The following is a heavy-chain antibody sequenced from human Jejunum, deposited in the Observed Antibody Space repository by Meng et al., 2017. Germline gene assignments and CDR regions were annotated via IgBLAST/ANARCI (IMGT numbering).Heavy chain of an antibody. Sequence: LRLQGSGPGLVKPSETLSLTCAVSGGSISTAGYYWGWIRQSPGKGLEWIGSIFYSGTTYYNPSLKSRVTISIDTSKNQFSLKMNSVTAADTAVYYCARDTAGFGPWGQGTLVTVSS. D-gene: IGHD6-13*01. CDR2: IFYSGTT. J-gene: IGHJ5*02. CDR3: ARDTAGFGP. V-gene: IGHV4-39*07. CDR1: GGSISTAGYY.